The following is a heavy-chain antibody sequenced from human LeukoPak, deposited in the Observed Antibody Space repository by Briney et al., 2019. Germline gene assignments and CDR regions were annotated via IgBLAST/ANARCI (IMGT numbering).Heavy chain of an antibody. Sequence: ASVKVSCKASGYTFTGYYMHWVRQAPGQGLEWMGWINPNSAGTNYAQKFQGRVTMTRDTSISTAYMELSRLRSDDTAVYYCARQRSASYYYGSGSYYYYYMDVWGKGTTVTISS. CDR3: ARQRSASYYYGSGSYYYYYMDV. J-gene: IGHJ6*03. D-gene: IGHD3-10*01. CDR2: INPNSAGT. CDR1: GYTFTGYY. V-gene: IGHV1-2*02.